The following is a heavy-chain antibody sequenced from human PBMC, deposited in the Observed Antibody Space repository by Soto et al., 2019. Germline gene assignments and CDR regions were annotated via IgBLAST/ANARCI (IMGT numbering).Heavy chain of an antibody. Sequence: PSETLSLTCTVSGGSISSSSYYWGWIRQPPGKGLEWIGSIYYSGSTYYNPSLKSRVTISVDTSKNQFSLKLSSVTAADTAVYYCARSTGGDFDYWGQGTLVTVSS. V-gene: IGHV4-39*01. CDR3: ARSTGGDFDY. J-gene: IGHJ4*02. CDR1: GGSISSSSYY. CDR2: IYYSGST. D-gene: IGHD2-8*02.